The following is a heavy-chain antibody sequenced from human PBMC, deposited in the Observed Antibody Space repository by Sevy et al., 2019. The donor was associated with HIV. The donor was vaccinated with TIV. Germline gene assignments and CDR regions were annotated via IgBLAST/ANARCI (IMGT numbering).Heavy chain of an antibody. D-gene: IGHD3-9*01. Sequence: GGSLRLSCAASGFTFSSYAMSWVRQAPGKGLEWVSAISGSGGSTYYADSVKGRFTISRDNSKNTFYLQMNSLSAEDTAVYYCAKGLFLRYFDHWGQGTLVTVSS. CDR1: GFTFSSYA. J-gene: IGHJ4*02. CDR2: ISGSGGST. CDR3: AKGLFLRYFDH. V-gene: IGHV3-23*01.